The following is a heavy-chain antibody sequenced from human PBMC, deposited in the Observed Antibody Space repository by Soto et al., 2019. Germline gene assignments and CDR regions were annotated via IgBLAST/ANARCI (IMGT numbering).Heavy chain of an antibody. V-gene: IGHV1-69*01. Sequence: QVQLVQSGAEVKKPGSSVKVSCKASGGTFSSYAISWVRQAPGQGLEWMGGIIPIFGTANYAQKFQGRVTMPAAQSTGTADMELSSLGSEDTAVYYCGRGGVGGGATIYYFDYWGQGTLVTVSS. J-gene: IGHJ4*02. D-gene: IGHD1-26*01. CDR1: GGTFSSYA. CDR2: IIPIFGTA. CDR3: GRGGVGGGATIYYFDY.